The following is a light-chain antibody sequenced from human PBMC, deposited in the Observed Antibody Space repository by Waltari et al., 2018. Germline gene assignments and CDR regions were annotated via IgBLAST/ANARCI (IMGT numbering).Light chain of an antibody. V-gene: IGLV2-14*01. J-gene: IGLJ2*01. Sequence: QAALTQSPSVSGSPGQSVTISCTGTSSDIGGYNRVSWYQQHPGKAPKLMIYEVSNRPSGVSDRFSGSKSGNTASLIISGLQAEDEADYYCSSYASSNTVFGGGTRLTVL. CDR3: SSYASSNTV. CDR2: EVS. CDR1: SSDIGGYNR.